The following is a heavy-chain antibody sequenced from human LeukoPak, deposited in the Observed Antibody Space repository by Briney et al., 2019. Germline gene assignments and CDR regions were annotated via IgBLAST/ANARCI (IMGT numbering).Heavy chain of an antibody. CDR1: GGSISSSNHY. D-gene: IGHD6-19*01. CDR3: ARILYSSNIDY. J-gene: IGHJ4*02. CDR2: IYYSGRT. Sequence: SETLSLTCTVSGGSISSSNHYWGWIRQPQGKRLECIGSIYYSGRTYSNPSLKSRVTISVDTSKNQFSLKLSSVTAADTAVYYCARILYSSNIDYWGQGTLVTVSS. V-gene: IGHV4-39*07.